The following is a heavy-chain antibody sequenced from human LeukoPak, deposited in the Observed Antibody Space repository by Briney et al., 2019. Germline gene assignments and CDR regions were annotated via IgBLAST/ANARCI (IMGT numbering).Heavy chain of an antibody. V-gene: IGHV1-69*13. CDR1: GGTFSSYA. D-gene: IGHD1-26*01. CDR3: ARDSLPPLKRYFDY. CDR2: IIPIFGTA. J-gene: IGHJ4*02. Sequence: SVKVSCKASGGTFSSYAISWVRQAPGQGLEWMGGIIPIFGTANYAQKFQGRVTITADESTSTAYLALSSLRSEDTTVYYCARDSLPPLKRYFDYWGQGTLVTVSS.